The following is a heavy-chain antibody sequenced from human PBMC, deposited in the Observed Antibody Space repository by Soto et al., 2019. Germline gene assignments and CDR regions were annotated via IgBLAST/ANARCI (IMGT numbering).Heavy chain of an antibody. Sequence: SVKVSCKASGGTFSSYAISWVRQAPGQGLEWMGGIIPIFGTANYAQKFKGRVTITADESTSTAYMELSSLRSEDTAVYYCAGGGVIYSGYCYYGMDVGGQGTTVTVSS. J-gene: IGHJ6*02. CDR3: AGGGVIYSGYCYYGMDV. V-gene: IGHV1-69*13. CDR2: IIPIFGTA. D-gene: IGHD2-15*01. CDR1: GGTFSSYA.